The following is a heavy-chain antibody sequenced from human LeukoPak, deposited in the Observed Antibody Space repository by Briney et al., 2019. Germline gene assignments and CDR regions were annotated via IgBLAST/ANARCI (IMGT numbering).Heavy chain of an antibody. D-gene: IGHD3-10*02. CDR3: ARGVFGELEKLMFQH. CDR2: INPSGGST. V-gene: IGHV1-46*01. CDR1: GYTFTSYY. Sequence: ASVKVSCKASGYTFTSYYIHWVRQAPGQGREWMGIINPSGGSTSYPQKFHDRVTMTRDTSTSTVYMELSSLKSDDTAIYSCARGVFGELEKLMFQHWGQGTLVTVSS. J-gene: IGHJ1*01.